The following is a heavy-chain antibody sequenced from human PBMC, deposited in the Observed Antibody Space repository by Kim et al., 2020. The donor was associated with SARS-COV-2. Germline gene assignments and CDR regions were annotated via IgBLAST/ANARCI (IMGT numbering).Heavy chain of an antibody. CDR2: INHSGST. J-gene: IGHJ5*02. Sequence: SETLSLTCAVYGGSFSGYYWSWIRQPPGKGLEWIGEINHSGSTNYNPSLKSRVTISVDTSKNQFSLKLSSVTAADTAVYYCARSMVRGFTSSNWFDPWGQGTLVTVSS. D-gene: IGHD3-10*01. CDR1: GGSFSGYY. CDR3: ARSMVRGFTSSNWFDP. V-gene: IGHV4-34*01.